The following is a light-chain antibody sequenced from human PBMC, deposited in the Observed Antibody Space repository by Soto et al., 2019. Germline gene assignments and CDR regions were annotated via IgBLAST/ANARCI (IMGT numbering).Light chain of an antibody. CDR3: QQYDSYPLP. CDR1: QSIGSW. J-gene: IGKJ1*01. V-gene: IGKV1-5*03. CDR2: KAS. Sequence: DIQMTQSPSTLSASVGDRVTITCRASQSIGSWLAWYQQKPGQAPNLLIYKASILESGVPSRFSGSESGTDFSLIISSLQPDDFATYYCQQYDSYPLPFGQGTKVDIK.